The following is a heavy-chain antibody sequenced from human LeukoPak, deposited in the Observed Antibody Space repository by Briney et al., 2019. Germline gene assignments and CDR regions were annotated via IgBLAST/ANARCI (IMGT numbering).Heavy chain of an antibody. J-gene: IGHJ4*02. CDR2: IYTSGST. CDR3: ARGQRYSSGWRAVDY. Sequence: SETLSLTCTVSGGSISSYYWSWIRQPAGKGLEWIGRIYTSGSTNYNPSLKSRVTMSVDTSKNQFSLKLSSVTAADTAVYYRARGQRYSSGWRAVDYWGQGTLVTVSS. D-gene: IGHD6-19*01. V-gene: IGHV4-4*07. CDR1: GGSISSYY.